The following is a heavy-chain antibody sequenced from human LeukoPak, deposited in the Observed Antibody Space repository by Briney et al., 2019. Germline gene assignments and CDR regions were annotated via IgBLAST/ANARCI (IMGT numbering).Heavy chain of an antibody. CDR3: ARDPDDYGDYSYFDY. D-gene: IGHD4-17*01. J-gene: IGHJ4*02. Sequence: GGSLRLSCAASGFTFSSYGMHWVRQAPGKGLEWVAVIWYDGSNKYYADSVKGRFTISRDNSKNTLFLQMNSLRAEDTAVYYCARDPDDYGDYSYFDYWGQGTLVTVSS. V-gene: IGHV3-33*01. CDR1: GFTFSSYG. CDR2: IWYDGSNK.